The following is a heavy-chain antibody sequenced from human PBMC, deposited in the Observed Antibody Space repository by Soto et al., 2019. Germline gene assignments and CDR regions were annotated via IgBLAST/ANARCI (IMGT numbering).Heavy chain of an antibody. D-gene: IGHD3-22*01. V-gene: IGHV5-51*01. CDR2: IYPGDSDT. CDR1: GYSFTSYW. CDR3: ARGRGNYYDSSGYLDAFDI. Sequence: PGESLKISCKGSGYSFTSYWIGWVRQMPGKGLEWMGIIYPGDSDTRYSPSFQGQVTISADKSISTAYLQWSSLKASDTAMYYCARGRGNYYDSSGYLDAFDIWGQGKMVTVSS. J-gene: IGHJ3*02.